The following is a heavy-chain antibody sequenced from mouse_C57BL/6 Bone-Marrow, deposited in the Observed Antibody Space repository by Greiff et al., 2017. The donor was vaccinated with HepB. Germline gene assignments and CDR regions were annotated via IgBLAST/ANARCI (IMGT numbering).Heavy chain of an antibody. CDR2: ISNGGGST. V-gene: IGHV5-12*01. CDR3: ARQGGGSSPHYYAMDY. CDR1: GFTFSDYY. D-gene: IGHD1-1*01. J-gene: IGHJ4*01. Sequence: EVKVVESGGGLVQPGGSLKLSCAASGFTFSDYYMYWVRQTPEKRLEWVAYISNGGGSTYYPDTVKGRFTISRDNAKNTLYLQMSRLKSEDTAMYYCARQGGGSSPHYYAMDYWGQGTSVTVSS.